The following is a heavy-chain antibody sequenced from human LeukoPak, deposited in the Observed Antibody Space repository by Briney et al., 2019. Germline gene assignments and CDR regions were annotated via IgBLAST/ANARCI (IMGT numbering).Heavy chain of an antibody. CDR3: AKDDGGNLPTAFYI. CDR1: GFTFSNAW. J-gene: IGHJ3*02. Sequence: GGSLRLSCAASGFTFSNAWMSWVRQAPGKGLEWVSAISGNGGSTNYAEFVTGRFTISRDNSKNTLYLQMNGLRAEDTAVYYCAKDDGGNLPTAFYIWGQGTTVTVSS. D-gene: IGHD4-23*01. V-gene: IGHV3-23*01. CDR2: ISGNGGST.